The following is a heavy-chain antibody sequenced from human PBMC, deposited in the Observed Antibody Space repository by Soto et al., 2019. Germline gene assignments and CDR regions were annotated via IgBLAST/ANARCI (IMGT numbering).Heavy chain of an antibody. D-gene: IGHD5-18*01. CDR1: GDSVSSNSAA. CDR3: ARVPSTAMVSEDAFDI. J-gene: IGHJ3*02. Sequence: SQTLSLTCAISGDSVSSNSAAWNWIRQSPSRGLEWLGRTYYRSKWYNDYAVSVKSRITINPDTSKNQFSLQLNSVTPEDTAVYYCARVPSTAMVSEDAFDIWGQGTMVTVS. V-gene: IGHV6-1*01. CDR2: TYYRSKWYN.